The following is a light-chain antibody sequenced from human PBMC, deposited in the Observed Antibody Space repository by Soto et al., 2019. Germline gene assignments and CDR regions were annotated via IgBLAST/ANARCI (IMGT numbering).Light chain of an antibody. CDR1: QSVSNF. V-gene: IGKV3-11*01. CDR3: QQRSNWPIT. Sequence: EIVLTHSPGTLSLSPGKGATLSSRASQSVSNFLAWYQQKPGQAPRLLIYDTSNRATGIPARFSGSGSGTDFTLTINNLDPEDFAVYYCQQRSNWPITFGQGTRLEIK. J-gene: IGKJ5*01. CDR2: DTS.